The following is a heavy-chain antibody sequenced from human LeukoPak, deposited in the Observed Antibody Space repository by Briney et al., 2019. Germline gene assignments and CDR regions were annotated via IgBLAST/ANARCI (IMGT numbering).Heavy chain of an antibody. J-gene: IGHJ4*02. CDR1: GGSFSGYY. V-gene: IGHV4-34*01. CDR3: ARLGGATSPFGY. Sequence: PSETLSLTCAVYGGSFSGYYWSWIRQPPGKGLEWIGEINHSGSTNYNPSLKSRVTISVDTSKNQFSLNLSSVTAADTAIYYCARLGGATSPFGYWGQGTLVTVSS. D-gene: IGHD1-26*01. CDR2: INHSGST.